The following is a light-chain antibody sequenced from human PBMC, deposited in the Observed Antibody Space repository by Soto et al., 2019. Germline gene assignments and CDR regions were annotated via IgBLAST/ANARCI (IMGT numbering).Light chain of an antibody. CDR2: GNR. V-gene: IGLV1-40*01. Sequence: QSVLTQPPSVSGAPGQRVTISCTGNSSNLGAGYDVHWYRHLPGAAPKLVIFGNRNRPSGVPERFSGSKSGTSASLAITGLQGEDEADYYCQAYDYSLTASVFGGGTKLTVL. J-gene: IGLJ3*02. CDR1: SSNLGAGYD. CDR3: QAYDYSLTASV.